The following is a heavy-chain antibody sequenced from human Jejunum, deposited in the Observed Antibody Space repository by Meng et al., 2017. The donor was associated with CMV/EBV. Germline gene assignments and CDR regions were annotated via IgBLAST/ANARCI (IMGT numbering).Heavy chain of an antibody. J-gene: IGHJ4*02. CDR3: ASDGNGYYVDY. D-gene: IGHD3-3*01. CDR1: GFIVSSNY. Sequence: VQLVESGGAWVPPGGSMRLSCGASGFIVSSNYMCWCRQAPGKGLEWVSVIYSGGGTLYADSVKGRFTISRDISQNTVHLHMNSLRVEDTAVYYCASDGNGYYVDYWGQGTLVTVSS. CDR2: IYSGGGT. V-gene: IGHV3-66*01.